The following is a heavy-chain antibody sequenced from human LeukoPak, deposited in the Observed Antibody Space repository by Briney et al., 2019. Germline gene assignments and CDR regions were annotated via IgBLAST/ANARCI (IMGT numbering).Heavy chain of an antibody. CDR2: ISSSSSYI. Sequence: GGSLRLSCAASGFTFSSYSMNWVRQAPGKGLEWVSSISSSSSYIYYADSVKGRFTISRDNAKNSPYLQMNSLRAEDTAVYYCARDQGEYSSSYFDYWGQGTLVTVSS. J-gene: IGHJ4*02. CDR1: GFTFSSYS. D-gene: IGHD6-6*01. CDR3: ARDQGEYSSSYFDY. V-gene: IGHV3-21*01.